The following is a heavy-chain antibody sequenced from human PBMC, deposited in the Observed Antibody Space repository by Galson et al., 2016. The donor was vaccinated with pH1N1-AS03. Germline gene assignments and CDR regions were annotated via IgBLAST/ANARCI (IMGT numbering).Heavy chain of an antibody. D-gene: IGHD6-6*01. CDR1: GGTFSNYA. CDR2: ITPIFGTT. V-gene: IGHV1-69*06. Sequence: SVKVSCKASGGTFSNYAFNWVRLAPGQGLEWMGGITPIFGTTKYAQKFQGRVTITADKSTNTADMELRSLRSEDTALYYCARAGREEYRSTPFKSYHYYYGMDVWGQGNTVIVSS. CDR3: ARAGREEYRSTPFKSYHYYYGMDV. J-gene: IGHJ6*02.